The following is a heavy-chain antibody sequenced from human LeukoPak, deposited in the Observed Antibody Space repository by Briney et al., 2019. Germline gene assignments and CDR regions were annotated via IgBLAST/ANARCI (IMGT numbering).Heavy chain of an antibody. D-gene: IGHD3-9*01. CDR3: AGIRHYYDILTGYYDAFDI. J-gene: IGHJ3*02. CDR1: GYSISSGYY. V-gene: IGHV4-38-2*02. CDR2: IYHSGST. Sequence: PSETLSLTCTVSGYSISSGYYWGWIRQPPGKGLEWIGSIYHSGSTYYNPSLKSRVTISVDTSKNQFSLKLSSVTAADTAVYYCAGIRHYYDILTGYYDAFDIWGQGTMVTVSS.